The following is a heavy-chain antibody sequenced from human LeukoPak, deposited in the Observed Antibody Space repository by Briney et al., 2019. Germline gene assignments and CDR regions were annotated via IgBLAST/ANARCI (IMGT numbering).Heavy chain of an antibody. D-gene: IGHD2-15*01. CDR3: ARAYCSGGSCYGYYYYYYGMDV. CDR1: GFTFSSYA. J-gene: IGHJ6*02. V-gene: IGHV3-30-3*01. Sequence: PGRSLRLSCAASGFTFSSYAMHWVRQVPGKGLEWVAVISYDGSNKYYADSVKGRFTISRDNSKNTLYLQMNSLRAEDTAVYYCARAYCSGGSCYGYYYYYYGMDVWGQGTTVTVSS. CDR2: ISYDGSNK.